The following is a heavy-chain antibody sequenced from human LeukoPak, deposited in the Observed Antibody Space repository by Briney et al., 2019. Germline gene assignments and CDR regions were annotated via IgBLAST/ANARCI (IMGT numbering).Heavy chain of an antibody. CDR1: GYMFTNYD. D-gene: IGHD4-11*01. J-gene: IGHJ6*03. V-gene: IGHV1-8*03. CDR3: PRGPNYSNFSSAYYNYMDV. Sequence: ASVKVCCKASGYMFTNYDINWVRQATGQGLEWMGWMNPQSGNTGYAQKFRGRVTITRDTSITGAYMELSSLRSGDPAVYYSPRGPNYSNFSSAYYNYMDVWGKGTPVTVSS. CDR2: MNPQSGNT.